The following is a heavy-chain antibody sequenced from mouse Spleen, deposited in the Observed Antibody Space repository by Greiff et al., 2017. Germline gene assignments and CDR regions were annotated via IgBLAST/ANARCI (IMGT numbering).Heavy chain of an antibody. CDR2: INPSTGGT. D-gene: IGHD2-13*01. V-gene: IGHV1-42*01. J-gene: IGHJ3*01. CDR1: GYSFTGYY. Sequence: EVQLVESGPELVKPGASVKISCKASGYSFTGYYMNWVKQSPEKSLEWIGEINPSTGGTTYNQKFKAKATLTVDKSSSTAYMQLKSLTSEDSAVYYCARGNYGDPAWFAYWGQGTLVTVSA. CDR3: ARGNYGDPAWFAY.